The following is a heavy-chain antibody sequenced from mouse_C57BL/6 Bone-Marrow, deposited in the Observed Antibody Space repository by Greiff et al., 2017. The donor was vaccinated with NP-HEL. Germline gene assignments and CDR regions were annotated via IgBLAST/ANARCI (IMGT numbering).Heavy chain of an antibody. J-gene: IGHJ4*01. CDR1: GYAFSSSW. D-gene: IGHD1-3*01. Sequence: VQLQQSGPELVKPGASVKISCKASGYAFSSSWMNWVKQRPGKGLEWIGRIYPGDGDTNYNGKFKGKATLTADKSSSTAYMQLSSLTSEDSAVYFCARRGTNPGDYAMDYWGQGTSVTVSS. CDR2: IYPGDGDT. V-gene: IGHV1-82*01. CDR3: ARRGTNPGDYAMDY.